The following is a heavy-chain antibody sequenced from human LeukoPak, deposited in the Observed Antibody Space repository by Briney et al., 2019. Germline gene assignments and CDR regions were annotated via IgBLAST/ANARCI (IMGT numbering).Heavy chain of an antibody. Sequence: GGSLRLSCAASGFSVDSNYLSWVRQAPGKGLEWVGRIKSKTDGGTTDYAAPVKGRFTISRDDSKNTLYLQMNSLKTEDTAVYYCTTGYGCFDYWGQGTLVTVSS. CDR2: IKSKTDGGTT. D-gene: IGHD4-17*01. J-gene: IGHJ4*02. V-gene: IGHV3-15*01. CDR3: TTGYGCFDY. CDR1: GFSVDSNY.